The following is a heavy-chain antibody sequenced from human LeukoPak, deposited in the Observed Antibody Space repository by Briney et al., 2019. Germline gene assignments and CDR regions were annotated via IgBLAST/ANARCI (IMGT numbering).Heavy chain of an antibody. V-gene: IGHV1-3*01. D-gene: IGHD2-21*01. CDR2: INAGNGNT. CDR1: GYTFTSYA. Sequence: GASVKVSCKASGYTFTSYAMHWVRQAPGQRLEWMGWINAGNGNTKYSQKFQGRVTITRDTSASTAYMELSSLRSGDTAVYYCARDCSLRGVVISNWFDPWGQGTLVTVSS. J-gene: IGHJ5*02. CDR3: ARDCSLRGVVISNWFDP.